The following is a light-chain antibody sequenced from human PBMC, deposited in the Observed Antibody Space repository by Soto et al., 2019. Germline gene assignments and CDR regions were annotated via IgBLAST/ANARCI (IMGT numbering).Light chain of an antibody. CDR2: DVS. CDR1: SSDIGGYNY. CDR3: GAYTSASNLYVFGPNTGYV. J-gene: IGLJ1*01. V-gene: IGLV2-14*01. Sequence: QSALTPPASVSGSPGQSITISCTGTSSDIGGYNYVSWYQQHPGKAPKLMIYDVSNRPSGVSNRLSGSKSGNTASLTISVLRAEDDADYYCGAYTSASNLYVFGPNTGYVFGTGNKVTFL.